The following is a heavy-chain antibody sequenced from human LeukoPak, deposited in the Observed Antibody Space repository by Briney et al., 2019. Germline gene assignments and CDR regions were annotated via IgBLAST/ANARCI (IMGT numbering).Heavy chain of an antibody. J-gene: IGHJ6*03. CDR2: IYTSGST. Sequence: SETLSLTCTVSGGSISTYYWSWIRQPAGKGLEWIGRIYTSGSTNFNPSLKSRVTMSVDTSKNQFSLKLSSVTAADTAVYYCVGVIGAPNYYYYMDVWGKGTTVTVSS. CDR1: GGSISTYY. CDR3: VGVIGAPNYYYYMDV. D-gene: IGHD3-22*01. V-gene: IGHV4-4*07.